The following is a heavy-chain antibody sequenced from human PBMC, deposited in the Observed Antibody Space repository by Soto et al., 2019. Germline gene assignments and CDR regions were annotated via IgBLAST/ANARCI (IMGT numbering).Heavy chain of an antibody. J-gene: IGHJ4*02. V-gene: IGHV5-51*01. CDR3: ARALSRRFLECLFIDSFDY. D-gene: IGHD3-3*01. Sequence: PGESLKISCKGSGYSFTSYWIGWVRQMPGKGLEWMGIIYPGDSDTRYSPSFQGQVTVSADKSISTAYLQWSSLKASDTAMYYCARALSRRFLECLFIDSFDYWGQGTLVTVSS. CDR2: IYPGDSDT. CDR1: GYSFTSYW.